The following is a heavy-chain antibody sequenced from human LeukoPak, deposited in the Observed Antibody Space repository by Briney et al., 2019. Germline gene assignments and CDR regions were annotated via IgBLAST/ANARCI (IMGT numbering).Heavy chain of an antibody. J-gene: IGHJ4*02. CDR1: GYTFTSYY. V-gene: IGHV1-46*01. CDR3: ARDPTFSGYSLGYFYY. D-gene: IGHD5-18*01. Sequence: GASVKVSCKASGYTFTSYYRHWVRQAPGQGLEWMGIINPSGGTTSYAQKFQGRVTMTRDTSTSTVYMELSSLRSEDTAVYYCARDPTFSGYSLGYFYYWGQGTLVTVSS. CDR2: INPSGGTT.